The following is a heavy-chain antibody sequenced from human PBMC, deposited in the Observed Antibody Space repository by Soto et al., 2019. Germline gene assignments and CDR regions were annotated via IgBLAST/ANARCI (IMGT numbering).Heavy chain of an antibody. J-gene: IGHJ4*02. CDR2: IIPILGIA. CDR3: AREAGYCSSTGCRSLYYFDY. Sequence: SVKVSCKASGGTFSSYTISWVRQAPGQGLEWMGRIIPILGIANYAQKFQGRVTITADKSTSTAYMELSSLRSEDTAVYYCAREAGYCSSTGCRSLYYFDYWGQGTLVTVSS. D-gene: IGHD2-2*01. CDR1: GGTFSSYT. V-gene: IGHV1-69*04.